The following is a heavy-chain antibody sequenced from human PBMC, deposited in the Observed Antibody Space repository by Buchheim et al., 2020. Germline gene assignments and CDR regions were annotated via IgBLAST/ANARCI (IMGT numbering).Heavy chain of an antibody. CDR3: ARGGIAAAVSDYYYYGMDV. CDR2: MNPNSGNT. J-gene: IGHJ6*02. CDR1: GYTFTSYD. D-gene: IGHD6-13*01. Sequence: QVQLVQSGAEVKKPGASVKVSRKASGYTFTSYDINWVRQATGQGLEWMGWMNPNSGNTGYAQKFQGRVTMTRNTSISTAYMELSSLRSEDTAVYYCARGGIAAAVSDYYYYGMDVWGQGTT. V-gene: IGHV1-8*01.